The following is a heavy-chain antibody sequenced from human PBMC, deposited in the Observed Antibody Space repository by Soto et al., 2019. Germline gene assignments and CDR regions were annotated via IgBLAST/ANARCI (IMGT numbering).Heavy chain of an antibody. CDR1: GGSISSYY. D-gene: IGHD3-22*01. CDR2: IYYSGST. J-gene: IGHJ5*02. Sequence: SETLSRTCTVSGGSISSYYWSWIRQPPGKGLEWIGYIYYSGSTNYNPSPKSRVTISVDKSKNQFSLKLSSVTAADTAVYYCANKSSGYQRGWFDPWGQGTLVTVSS. CDR3: ANKSSGYQRGWFDP. V-gene: IGHV4-59*12.